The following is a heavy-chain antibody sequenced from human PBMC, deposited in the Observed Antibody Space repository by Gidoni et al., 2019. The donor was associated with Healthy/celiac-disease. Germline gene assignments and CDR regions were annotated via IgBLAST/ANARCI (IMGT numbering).Heavy chain of an antibody. D-gene: IGHD6-13*01. CDR1: GFPFSSYD. V-gene: IGHV3-13*01. Sequence: EVQLVEAGGGLVQPGGSLRLSCAASGFPFSSYDMHWVRQATGKGLEWVSAIGTAGDTYYPGSVKGRFTISRENAKNSLYLQMNSLRAGDTAVYYCARGQQLTPKYYYYGMDVWGQGTTVTVSS. J-gene: IGHJ6*02. CDR2: IGTAGDT. CDR3: ARGQQLTPKYYYYGMDV.